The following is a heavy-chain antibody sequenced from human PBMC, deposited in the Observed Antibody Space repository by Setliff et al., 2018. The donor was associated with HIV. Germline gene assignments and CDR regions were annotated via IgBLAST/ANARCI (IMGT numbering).Heavy chain of an antibody. V-gene: IGHV4-4*09. CDR3: AKHRVPAAGPDFDY. CDR1: GGSISSYY. D-gene: IGHD2-2*01. Sequence: SETLSLTCTISGGSISSYYWSWIRQPPGKGLEWIGNIHSSGSTNYNPSLKSRVTISVDTSKNQFSLRLTSVTAADTGVYYCAKHRVPAAGPDFDYWGQGSLVTVSS. J-gene: IGHJ4*02. CDR2: IHSSGST.